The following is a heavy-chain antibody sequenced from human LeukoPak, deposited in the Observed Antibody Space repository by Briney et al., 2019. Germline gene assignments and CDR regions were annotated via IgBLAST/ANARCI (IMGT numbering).Heavy chain of an antibody. CDR1: GGSISSYY. CDR3: ARGSSSWAHDY. CDR2: IYYSGST. D-gene: IGHD6-13*01. V-gene: IGHV4-59*01. Sequence: SETPSLTCTVSGGSISSYYWSWIRQPPGKGLEWIGYIYYSGSTNYNPSLKSRVTISVDTSKNQFSLKLSSVTAADTAVYYCARGSSSWAHDYWGQGTLVTVSS. J-gene: IGHJ4*02.